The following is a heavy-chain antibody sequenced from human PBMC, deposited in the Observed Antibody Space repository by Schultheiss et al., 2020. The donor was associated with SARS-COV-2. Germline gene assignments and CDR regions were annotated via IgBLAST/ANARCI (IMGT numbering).Heavy chain of an antibody. CDR1: GGSFSGYY. Sequence: SETLSLTCAVYGGSFSGYYWSWIRQPPGKGLEWIGYIYYSGSTYYNPSLKSRVTISVDTSKNQFSLKLSSVTAADTAVYYCASLSNPDAFDIWGQGTMVTVSS. V-gene: IGHV4-34*01. J-gene: IGHJ3*02. D-gene: IGHD4-11*01. CDR2: IYYSGST. CDR3: ASLSNPDAFDI.